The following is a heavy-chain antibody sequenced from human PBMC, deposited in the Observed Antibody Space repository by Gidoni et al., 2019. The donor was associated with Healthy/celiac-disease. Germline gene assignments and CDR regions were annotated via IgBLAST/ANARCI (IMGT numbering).Heavy chain of an antibody. J-gene: IGHJ6*02. Sequence: SGASVKASCKVSGYTLTELSMHWVRQAPGKGLELMGGFDPGDGETISAQKFQGRVTMTEDTSTDTAYMELSSLRSEDTAVYYCATIFKDIVVVVAATNHYGMDVWGQGTTVTVSS. CDR2: FDPGDGET. CDR1: GYTLTELS. D-gene: IGHD2-15*01. CDR3: ATIFKDIVVVVAATNHYGMDV. V-gene: IGHV1-24*01.